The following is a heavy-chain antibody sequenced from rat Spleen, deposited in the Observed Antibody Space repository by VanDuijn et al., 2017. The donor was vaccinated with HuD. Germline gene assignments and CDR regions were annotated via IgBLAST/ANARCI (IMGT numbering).Heavy chain of an antibody. Sequence: EVQLVETGGGLVQPGRSLKLSCVASGFTFSSYWMYWIRQAPGKGLAWVSSITNTGGSTYYPDSVKGRFTISRDNAKSTLYLQMNSLRSEDTATYYCTRDRSYYFDYWGQGVMVTVSS. J-gene: IGHJ2*01. CDR2: ITNTGGST. D-gene: IGHD1-11*01. CDR3: TRDRSYYFDY. CDR1: GFTFSSYW. V-gene: IGHV5-31*01.